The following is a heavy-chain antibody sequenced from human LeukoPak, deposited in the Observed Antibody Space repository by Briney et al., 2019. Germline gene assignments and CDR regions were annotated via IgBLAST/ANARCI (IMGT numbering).Heavy chain of an antibody. V-gene: IGHV3-23*01. D-gene: IGHD3-3*01. J-gene: IGHJ4*02. CDR2: IEVGGAIT. CDR1: GFTFSSYA. Sequence: TGGSLRLSCAASGFTFSSYAMTWVRRAPGKGLEWVSTIEVGGAITHYAASVKGRFTISRDTSKNTLYLQMNSLRAEDTAVYYCAKGSRHTIFGVIIPFDYWGQGTLVTVSS. CDR3: AKGSRHTIFGVIIPFDY.